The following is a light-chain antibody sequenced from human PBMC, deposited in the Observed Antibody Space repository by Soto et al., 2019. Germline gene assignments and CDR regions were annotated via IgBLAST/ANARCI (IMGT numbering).Light chain of an antibody. Sequence: EILMTQSPATLSVSPGQRATLSCRASQSITNNHLAWYQQKPGQAPRLLIYGASSRATGVPPRFSGSGSGTEFTLPISSMQAEEFALEYCQQYSNWPRVTFGQRTKVQIK. CDR2: GAS. J-gene: IGKJ2*01. CDR3: QQYSNWPRVT. V-gene: IGKV3-15*01. CDR1: QSITNN.